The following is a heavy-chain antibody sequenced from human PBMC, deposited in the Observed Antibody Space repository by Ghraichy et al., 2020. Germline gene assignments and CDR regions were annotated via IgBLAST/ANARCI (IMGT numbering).Heavy chain of an antibody. V-gene: IGHV4-39*01. Sequence: SETLSLTCTVSGGSISSSSYYWGWIRQPPGKGLEWIGSIYYSGSTYYNPSLKSRVTISVDTSKNQFSLKLSSVTAADTAVYYCASLGNYDFWSGYFFDIWGQGTMVTVSS. D-gene: IGHD3-3*01. CDR3: ASLGNYDFWSGYFFDI. CDR2: IYYSGST. J-gene: IGHJ3*02. CDR1: GGSISSSSYY.